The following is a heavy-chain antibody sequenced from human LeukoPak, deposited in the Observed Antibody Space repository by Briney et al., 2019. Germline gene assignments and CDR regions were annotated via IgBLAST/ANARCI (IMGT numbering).Heavy chain of an antibody. V-gene: IGHV1-2*02. CDR1: GYTFTGYY. CDR2: INPNSGGT. J-gene: IGHJ4*02. Sequence: GASVKVSCKASGYTFTGYYMHWVRQAPGQGLEWMGWINPNSGGTNYAQKFQGRVTMTTDTSTSTAYMELRSLRSDDTAVYYCARDGAGTLYDWGQGTLVTVSS. D-gene: IGHD1-7*01. CDR3: ARDGAGTLYD.